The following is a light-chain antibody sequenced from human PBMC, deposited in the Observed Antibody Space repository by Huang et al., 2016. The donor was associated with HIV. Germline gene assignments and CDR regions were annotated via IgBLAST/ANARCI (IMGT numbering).Light chain of an antibody. V-gene: IGKV3-15*01. J-gene: IGKJ1*01. CDR3: QQYNIWPPWT. CDR1: QNVGSK. Sequence: EVVMTQSPGTLSVSPGERATLSCRASQNVGSKLAWYQQKPGKAPRLLIFGASTRADDIPARCSGSWSGTDFTLTISSLQSEDFAVYYCQQYNIWPPWTFGQGTKVEIK. CDR2: GAS.